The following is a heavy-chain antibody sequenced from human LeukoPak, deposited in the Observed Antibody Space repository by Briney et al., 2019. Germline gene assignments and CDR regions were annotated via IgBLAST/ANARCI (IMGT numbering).Heavy chain of an antibody. V-gene: IGHV1-69*13. Sequence: SVKVSCKASGGTFSSYAISWVRQAPGQGLEWMGGIIPIFGTANYAQKFQGRVTITADESTSTAYMELSSLRSEDTAVYYCVRGHSSQRWYYYYGMDVWGQGTTVTVSS. J-gene: IGHJ6*02. CDR1: GGTFSSYA. CDR2: IIPIFGTA. D-gene: IGHD6-19*01. CDR3: VRGHSSQRWYYYYGMDV.